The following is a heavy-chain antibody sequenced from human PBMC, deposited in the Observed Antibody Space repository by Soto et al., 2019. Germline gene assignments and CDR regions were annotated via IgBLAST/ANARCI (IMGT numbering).Heavy chain of an antibody. CDR1: GGSIGSGDYY. Sequence: PSETLSLTCTVSGGSIGSGDYYWSWIRQPPGKGLEWIGYIYYSGSTYYNPSLKSRVTISVDTSKNQFSLKLSSVTAADTAVYYCARVVYNPTYYDFWSGYPDNWFDPWGQGTLVTVSS. J-gene: IGHJ5*02. CDR2: IYYSGST. V-gene: IGHV4-30-4*01. CDR3: ARVVYNPTYYDFWSGYPDNWFDP. D-gene: IGHD3-3*01.